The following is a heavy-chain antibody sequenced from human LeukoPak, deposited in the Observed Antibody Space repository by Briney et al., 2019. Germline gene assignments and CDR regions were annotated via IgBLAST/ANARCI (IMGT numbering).Heavy chain of an antibody. Sequence: PSETLSLTCTVSGGSISSYYWSWIRQPPGKGLEWIGYIYYSGSTNYNPSLKSRVTISVDTSKNQFSLKLSSVTAADTAVYYCARGTIQYHYYYYMDVWGKGTTVTVSS. CDR1: GGSISSYY. J-gene: IGHJ6*03. CDR3: ARGTIQYHYYYYMDV. D-gene: IGHD2-8*01. CDR2: IYYSGST. V-gene: IGHV4-59*01.